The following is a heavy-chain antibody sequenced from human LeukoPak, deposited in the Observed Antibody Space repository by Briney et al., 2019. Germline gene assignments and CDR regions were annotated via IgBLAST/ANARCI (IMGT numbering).Heavy chain of an antibody. CDR2: INPNSGGT. V-gene: IGHV1-2*02. D-gene: IGHD6-19*01. CDR1: GYTFTGYY. J-gene: IGHJ4*02. CDR3: ARHLPYSSGWDPEDY. Sequence: ASVQVSCKASGYTFTGYYMHWVRQAPGQGLEWMGWINPNSGGTNYAQKFQGRVTMTRDTSISTAYMELSRLRSDDTAVYYCARHLPYSSGWDPEDYWGQGTLVTVSS.